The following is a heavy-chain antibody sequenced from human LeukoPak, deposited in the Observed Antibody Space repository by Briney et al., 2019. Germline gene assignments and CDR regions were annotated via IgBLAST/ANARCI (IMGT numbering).Heavy chain of an antibody. CDR2: INPNGGGT. CDR1: GYTFTGYY. D-gene: IGHD2-21*02. V-gene: IGHV1-2*02. CDR3: ASGSAYCGGDCYPPYDAFDI. J-gene: IGHJ3*02. Sequence: ASVKVSCKASGYTFTGYYMHWVRQAPGQGLEWMGWINPNGGGTNYAQKFQGRVTMTRDTSISTAYMELSRLRSDDTAVYYCASGSAYCGGDCYPPYDAFDIWGQGTMVTVSS.